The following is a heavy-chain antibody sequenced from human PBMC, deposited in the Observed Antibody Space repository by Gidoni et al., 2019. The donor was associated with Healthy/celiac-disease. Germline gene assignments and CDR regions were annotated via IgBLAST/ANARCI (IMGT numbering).Heavy chain of an antibody. J-gene: IGHJ4*02. Sequence: EVQLVEYGGGLVKPGGSLRLACAASGLTFDNAWLNWVRQAPGKGLEWVGLMKSKTDGGTTDYAAPVKGRFTISRDDSKNTLYLQMNSLKTEDTAVYYCTTDGGIAVAGRDYWGQGTLVTVSS. CDR2: MKSKTDGGTT. D-gene: IGHD6-19*01. V-gene: IGHV3-15*07. CDR1: GLTFDNAW. CDR3: TTDGGIAVAGRDY.